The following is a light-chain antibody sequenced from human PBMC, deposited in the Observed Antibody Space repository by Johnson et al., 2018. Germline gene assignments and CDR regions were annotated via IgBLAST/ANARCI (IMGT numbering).Light chain of an antibody. CDR2: ENN. J-gene: IGLJ1*01. Sequence: QSVLTQPPSVSAAPGQKVNISCSGSSSNIGNNYVSWYQQLPGTAPKLLIYENNKRPSGIPDRFSGSKSGTSATLGITGLQTGDEADYYCGTWASSLSAGNVFGTGTKVTVL. CDR3: GTWASSLSAGNV. V-gene: IGLV1-51*02. CDR1: SSNIGNNY.